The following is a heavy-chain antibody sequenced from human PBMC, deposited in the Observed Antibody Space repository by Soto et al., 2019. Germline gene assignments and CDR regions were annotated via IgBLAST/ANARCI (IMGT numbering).Heavy chain of an antibody. J-gene: IGHJ4*02. CDR2: INGGNGNT. V-gene: IGHV1-2*04. Sequence: LEWMGWINGGNGNTYYVQKFQGWVTMTRDTSISTAYIELSRLRSDDTAVYYCAXXXXXXXXXXXXXXDYWGQGSLVTVSS. CDR3: AXXXXXXXXXXXXXXDY.